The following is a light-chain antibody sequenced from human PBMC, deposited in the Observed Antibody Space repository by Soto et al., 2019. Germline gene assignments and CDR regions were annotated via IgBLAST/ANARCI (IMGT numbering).Light chain of an antibody. CDR2: DVS. CDR1: SSDLGNYNY. CDR3: TSYTIATTWV. V-gene: IGLV2-14*03. J-gene: IGLJ3*02. Sequence: QAASVSGSPGQSITIPCTGSSSDLGNYNYVSWYQQQHPCKAHKLMIYDVSTRPSGVSIRFSGSKSGNTASLTISGLQAEDEAFYYCTSYTIATTWVFGGGTKLTVL.